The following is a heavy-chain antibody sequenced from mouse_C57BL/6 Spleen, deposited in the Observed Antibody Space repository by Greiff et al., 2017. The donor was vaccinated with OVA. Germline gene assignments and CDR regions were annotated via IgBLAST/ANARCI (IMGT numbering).Heavy chain of an antibody. D-gene: IGHD1-1*01. Sequence: EVQLQQSGGGLVKPGGSLKLSCAASGFTFSDYGMHWVRQAPEKGLEWVAYISSGSSTIYYADTVKGRFTISRDNAKNTLFLQMTSLRSEDTAMYYCARATVVARSRYAMDYWGQGTSVTVSS. V-gene: IGHV5-17*01. CDR1: GFTFSDYG. CDR2: ISSGSSTI. CDR3: ARATVVARSRYAMDY. J-gene: IGHJ4*01.